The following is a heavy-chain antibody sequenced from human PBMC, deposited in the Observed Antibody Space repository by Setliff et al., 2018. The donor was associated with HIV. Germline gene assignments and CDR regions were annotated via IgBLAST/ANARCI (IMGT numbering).Heavy chain of an antibody. CDR3: AHSPLLLRVITTGFDY. Sequence: SGPTLVNPTQTLTLTCTFSGFSLSTSGVGVGWIRQPPGKALEWLALIYWNDDKRYSPSLKSRLTITKDTSKNQVVLTMTNMDPVDTATYYCAHSPLLLRVITTGFDYWGQGTLVTVSS. CDR2: IYWNDDK. CDR1: GFSLSTSGVG. J-gene: IGHJ4*02. D-gene: IGHD3-10*01. V-gene: IGHV2-5*01.